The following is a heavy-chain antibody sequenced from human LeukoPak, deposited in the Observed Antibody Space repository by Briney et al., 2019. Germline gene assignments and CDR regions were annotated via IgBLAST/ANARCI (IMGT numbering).Heavy chain of an antibody. CDR2: IYSGGST. Sequence: GGSLRLSCAASGFTVSSNYMSWVRQAPGKGLKWVSVIYSGGSTYYADSVKGRFTISRDNSNNTLYLQMNSLRADDTAIYYCARRRIVGSTDDAFDIWGQGTMVTLSS. D-gene: IGHD1-26*01. J-gene: IGHJ3*02. V-gene: IGHV3-53*05. CDR3: ARRRIVGSTDDAFDI. CDR1: GFTVSSNY.